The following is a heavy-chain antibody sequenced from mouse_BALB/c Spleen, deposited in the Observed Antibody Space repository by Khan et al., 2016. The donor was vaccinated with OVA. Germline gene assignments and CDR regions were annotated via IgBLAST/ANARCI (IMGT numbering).Heavy chain of an antibody. Sequence: EVQLQESGPGLVKPSQSLSLTCTVTGYSITSDYAWNWIRQFPGNKLEWMGYISYSGSTSYNPSLTSRISITRDTSKNQFFLQLNSVTTEDTATYYCAMGRTYWGQGTLVTVSA. V-gene: IGHV3-2*02. CDR3: AMGRTY. CDR1: GYSITSDYA. J-gene: IGHJ3*01. CDR2: ISYSGST. D-gene: IGHD4-1*01.